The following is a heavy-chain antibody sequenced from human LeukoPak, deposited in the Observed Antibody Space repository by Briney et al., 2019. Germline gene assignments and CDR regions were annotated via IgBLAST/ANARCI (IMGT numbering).Heavy chain of an antibody. J-gene: IGHJ4*02. CDR3: ARDWGSYRYGSFDY. CDR2: INHSGST. V-gene: IGHV4-34*01. Sequence: PSETLSLTCAVYGGSFSGYYWSWIRQPPGKGLEWIEEINHSGSTNYNPSLKSRVTISVDTSKNQFSLKLSSVTAADTAVYYCARDWGSYRYGSFDYWGQGTLVTVSS. D-gene: IGHD3-16*02. CDR1: GGSFSGYY.